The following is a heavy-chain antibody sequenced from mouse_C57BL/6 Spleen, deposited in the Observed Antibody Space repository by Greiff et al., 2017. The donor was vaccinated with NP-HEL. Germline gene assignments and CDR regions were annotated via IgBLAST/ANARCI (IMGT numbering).Heavy chain of an antibody. CDR2: ISSGSSTI. D-gene: IGHD2-12*01. V-gene: IGHV5-17*01. J-gene: IGHJ3*01. Sequence: DVHLVESGGGLVKPGGSLKLSCAASGFTFSDYGMHWVRQAPEKGLEWVAYISSGSSTIYYADKVKGRFTISRDNAKNTLFLQMTSLASDDTAMYYCARPSISTIVTSFAYWGQGTLVTVSA. CDR3: ARPSISTIVTSFAY. CDR1: GFTFSDYG.